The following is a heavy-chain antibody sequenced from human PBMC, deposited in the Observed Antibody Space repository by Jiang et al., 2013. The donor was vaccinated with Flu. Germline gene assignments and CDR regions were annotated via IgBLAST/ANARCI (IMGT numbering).Heavy chain of an antibody. J-gene: IGHJ6*04. D-gene: IGHD6-13*01. CDR3: ARWALFKGIPGGSWYYGMDV. Sequence: LLKPSETLSLTCAVYGGSFSGYYWSWIRQPPGKGLEWIGEINHSGSTNYNPSLKSRVTISVDTSKNQFSLKLSSVTAADTAVYYCARWALFKGIPGGSWYYGMDVWGKGTTVTVS. CDR2: INHSGST. V-gene: IGHV4-34*01. CDR1: GGSFSGYY.